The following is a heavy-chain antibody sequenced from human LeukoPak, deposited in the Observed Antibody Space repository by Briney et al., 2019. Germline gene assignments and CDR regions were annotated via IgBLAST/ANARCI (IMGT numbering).Heavy chain of an antibody. CDR2: IIPILGIA. V-gene: IGHV1-69*04. Sequence: SVKVSCKASGGTFSSYAISWVRQAPGQGLEWMGRIIPILGIANYAQKFQGRVTITADKSTSTAYMELSSLRSEDTAVYYCASVDTAILVFDYWGQGTLVTVSS. CDR3: ASVDTAILVFDY. J-gene: IGHJ4*02. D-gene: IGHD5-18*01. CDR1: GGTFSSYA.